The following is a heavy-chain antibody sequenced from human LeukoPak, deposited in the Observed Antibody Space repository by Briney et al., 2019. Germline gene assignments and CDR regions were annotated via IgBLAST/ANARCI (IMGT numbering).Heavy chain of an antibody. Sequence: GGSLRLSCAASGFTFRSYGMNWVRQAPGKGLEWVSYISGSGSTISYADSVKGRFTISRDNAKNSLYLQMNSLRPEDTALYYCARGYVAFDYWGQGTLVTVSS. D-gene: IGHD3-16*01. CDR1: GFTFRSYG. CDR3: ARGYVAFDY. V-gene: IGHV3-48*04. CDR2: ISGSGSTI. J-gene: IGHJ4*02.